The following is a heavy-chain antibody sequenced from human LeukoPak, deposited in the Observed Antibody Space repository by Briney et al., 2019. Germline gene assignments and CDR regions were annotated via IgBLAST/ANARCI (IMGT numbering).Heavy chain of an antibody. CDR3: ARGHGGYYYDSSGYYLFG. CDR1: GGSFSGYY. V-gene: IGHV4-34*01. Sequence: PSETLSLTCAVHGGSFSGYYWSWIRQPPGKGLEWIGEINHSGSTNYNPSLKSRVTISVDTSKNQFSLKLSSVTAADTAVYYCARGHGGYYYDSSGYYLFGWGQGTLVTVSS. CDR2: INHSGST. D-gene: IGHD3-22*01. J-gene: IGHJ4*02.